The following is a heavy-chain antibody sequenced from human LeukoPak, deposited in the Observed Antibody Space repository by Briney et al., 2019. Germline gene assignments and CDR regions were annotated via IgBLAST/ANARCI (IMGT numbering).Heavy chain of an antibody. V-gene: IGHV3-23*01. Sequence: GGSLRLSCAASGFTFSSYAMSWVRQAPGKGLEWVSALSGSGGNTYHADSVKGRFTISRDNSKNTVYLQMNALRAEDTALYYCTKGTTYFYDSSDVWGQGTMVAVSS. CDR1: GFTFSSYA. D-gene: IGHD3-22*01. CDR3: TKGTTYFYDSSDV. J-gene: IGHJ3*01. CDR2: LSGSGGNT.